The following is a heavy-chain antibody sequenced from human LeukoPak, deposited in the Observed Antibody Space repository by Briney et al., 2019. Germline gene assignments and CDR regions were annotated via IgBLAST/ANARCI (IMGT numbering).Heavy chain of an antibody. D-gene: IGHD6-13*01. V-gene: IGHV3-7*01. Sequence: GGSLGLSCVGSGFTLSSYWMSWVRQAPGKGLEWAANIKQDGSEKYYVDSVKGRFTISRDNAKNSLYLQMNSLRAEDTAVYYCARGTWYSSSWYDWYFDLWGRGTLVTVSS. CDR3: ARGTWYSSSWYDWYFDL. J-gene: IGHJ2*01. CDR2: IKQDGSEK. CDR1: GFTLSSYW.